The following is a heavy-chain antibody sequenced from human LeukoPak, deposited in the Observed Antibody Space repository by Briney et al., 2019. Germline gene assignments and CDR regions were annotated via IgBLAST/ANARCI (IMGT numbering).Heavy chain of an antibody. V-gene: IGHV3-21*01. CDR2: ISSSSSYI. Sequence: PGGSLRLSCAASGFTFSSYSMDWVRQAPGKGLEWVSSISSSSSYIYYADSVKGRFTISRDNAKNSLYLQMSSLRAEDTAVYYCARWPVPYYYGSGKAGAFDIWGQGTMVTVSS. CDR3: ARWPVPYYYGSGKAGAFDI. D-gene: IGHD3-10*01. CDR1: GFTFSSYS. J-gene: IGHJ3*02.